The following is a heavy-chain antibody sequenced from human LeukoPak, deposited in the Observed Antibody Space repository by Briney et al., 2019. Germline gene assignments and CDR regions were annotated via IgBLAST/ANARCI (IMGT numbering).Heavy chain of an antibody. J-gene: IGHJ3*01. CDR3: ARQGFVVITYDAFDL. V-gene: IGHV4-39*01. CDR1: GGSISSSSYY. D-gene: IGHD3-22*01. Sequence: SETLSLTCTVSGGSISSSSYYWGWIRQPPGKGLEWIGSIYYSGGTYSNPSLKSRVTMSVDTSKNQFSQKLSSVTAADTAVYYCARQGFVVITYDAFDLWGQGTMVTVSS. CDR2: IYYSGGT.